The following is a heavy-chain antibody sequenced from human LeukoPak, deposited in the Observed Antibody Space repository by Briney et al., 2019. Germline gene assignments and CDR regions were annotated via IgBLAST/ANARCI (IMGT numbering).Heavy chain of an antibody. D-gene: IGHD2/OR15-2a*01. CDR3: ARVRPGGAVTNSPRGWFDP. CDR2: IIPIFGTA. J-gene: IGHJ5*02. V-gene: IGHV1-69*06. CDR1: GGTFSSYA. Sequence: SVKDSCKASGGTFSSYAISWVRQAPGQGLEWMGGIIPIFGTANYAQKFQGRVTITADKSTSTAYMELSSLRSEDTAVYYCARVRPGGAVTNSPRGWFDPWGQGTLVTVSS.